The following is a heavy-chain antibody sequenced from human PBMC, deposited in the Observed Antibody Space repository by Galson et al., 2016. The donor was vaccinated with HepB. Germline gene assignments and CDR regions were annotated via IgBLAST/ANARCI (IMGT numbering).Heavy chain of an antibody. CDR2: ISGGGGST. CDR3: AKYLDYYDSSGVDY. V-gene: IGHV3-23*01. Sequence: SLRLSCAASGFTFNNYAMSWVRQAPGKGLEWVSAISGGGGSTYYANSVQGRLTISRDNSKNTLYLQMNSLRAEDTALYYCAKYLDYYDSSGVDYWGQGTLVTVSS. D-gene: IGHD3-22*01. J-gene: IGHJ4*02. CDR1: GFTFNNYA.